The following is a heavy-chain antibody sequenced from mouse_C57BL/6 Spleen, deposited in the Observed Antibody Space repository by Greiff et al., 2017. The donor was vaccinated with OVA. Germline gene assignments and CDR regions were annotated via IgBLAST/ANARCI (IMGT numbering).Heavy chain of an antibody. CDR3: ARSSTMADYYAMDY. CDR2: IDPSDSYT. J-gene: IGHJ4*01. D-gene: IGHD1-1*02. Sequence: VQLQQPGAELVRPGTSVKLSCKASGYTFTSYWMHWVKQRPGQGLEWIGVIDPSDSYTNYNQKFKGKATLTVDTSSSTAYMQLSSLTSEDSAVYYCARSSTMADYYAMDYWGQGTSVTVSS. CDR1: GYTFTSYW. V-gene: IGHV1-59*01.